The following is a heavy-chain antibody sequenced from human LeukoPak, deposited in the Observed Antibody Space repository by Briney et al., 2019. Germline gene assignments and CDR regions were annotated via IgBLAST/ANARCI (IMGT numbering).Heavy chain of an antibody. J-gene: IGHJ4*02. CDR3: ARDNDYGDYRFDY. D-gene: IGHD4-17*01. CDR1: GGSISSSNW. CDR2: IYHSGST. Sequence: PSGTLSLTCAVSGGSISSSNWWSWVRQPPGEGLEWIGEIYHSGSTNYNPSLKSRVTISVDKSKNQFSLKLSSVTAADTAVYYCARDNDYGDYRFDYWGQGTLVTVSS. V-gene: IGHV4-4*02.